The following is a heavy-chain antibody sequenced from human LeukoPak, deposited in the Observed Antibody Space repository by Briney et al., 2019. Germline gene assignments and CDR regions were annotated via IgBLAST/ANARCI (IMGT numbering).Heavy chain of an antibody. Sequence: PSETLSLTCTVSGGSVSNSLYYWSWIRQPPGKGLEWIGYIYYNGDTNYNPSLKSRVIISIDTSSNQFSLRLNSMTAADTAVYYCAQFYYDSSGSAYWGQGTLVTVSS. D-gene: IGHD3-22*01. CDR2: IYYNGDT. J-gene: IGHJ4*02. CDR1: GGSVSNSLYY. CDR3: AQFYYDSSGSAY. V-gene: IGHV4-61*01.